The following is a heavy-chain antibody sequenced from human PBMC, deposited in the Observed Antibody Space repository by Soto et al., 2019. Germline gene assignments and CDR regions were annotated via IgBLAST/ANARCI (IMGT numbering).Heavy chain of an antibody. V-gene: IGHV3-74*01. CDR2: INSDGSST. D-gene: IGHD6-13*01. Sequence: PGGSLRLSCAASGFTFSSYWMHWVRQAPGKGLVWVSRINSDGSSTSYADSVKGRFTISRDNAKNTLYLQMNSLRAEDTAVYYCARDRPKFSSSWYGWGYYYYYGMDVWGQGTTVTVSS. CDR1: GFTFSSYW. J-gene: IGHJ6*02. CDR3: ARDRPKFSSSWYGWGYYYYYGMDV.